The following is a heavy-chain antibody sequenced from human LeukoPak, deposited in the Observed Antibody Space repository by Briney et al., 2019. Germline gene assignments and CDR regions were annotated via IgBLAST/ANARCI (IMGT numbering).Heavy chain of an antibody. CDR2: IWYDGSNK. V-gene: IGHV3-33*01. Sequence: GGSLRLSCAASGFTFRSYGMNWVRQAPGKALEWVAVIWYDGSNKYYADSVKGRFTISRDNSKNTLDLEMSSLRAEDAALYYCARGPIVGATHDAFYIWGQGTMVTVSS. D-gene: IGHD1-26*01. CDR1: GFTFRSYG. CDR3: ARGPIVGATHDAFYI. J-gene: IGHJ3*02.